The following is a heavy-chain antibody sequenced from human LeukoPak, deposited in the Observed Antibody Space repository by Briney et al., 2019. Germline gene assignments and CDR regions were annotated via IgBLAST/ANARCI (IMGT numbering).Heavy chain of an antibody. J-gene: IGHJ4*02. Sequence: GGSLRLSCAASGYPFNSYAMIWVPQAPGEGLEGVSDISGCGGRLYYAHSVKGRFTISRDNSENTLYLEVYSLRAEDTAVYYCEKGPDDNLTASQNPYDNWGQGTLVTVSS. CDR1: GYPFNSYA. V-gene: IGHV3-23*01. CDR3: EKGPDDNLTASQNPYDN. CDR2: ISGCGGRL. D-gene: IGHD3-9*01.